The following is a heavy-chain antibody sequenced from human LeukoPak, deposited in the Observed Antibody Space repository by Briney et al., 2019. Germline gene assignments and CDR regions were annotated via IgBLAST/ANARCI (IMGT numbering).Heavy chain of an antibody. CDR2: IYPGDSDT. CDR3: ARHPIAAAAFDY. D-gene: IGHD6-13*01. Sequence: GESLKISCNGSGYXFTSYWICWVRQMPGKGLEWMGIIYPGDSDTRYSPSFQGQVTISADKSISTAYLQWSSLKASDTAMYYCARHPIAAAAFDYWGQGTLVTVSS. J-gene: IGHJ4*02. CDR1: GYXFTSYW. V-gene: IGHV5-51*01.